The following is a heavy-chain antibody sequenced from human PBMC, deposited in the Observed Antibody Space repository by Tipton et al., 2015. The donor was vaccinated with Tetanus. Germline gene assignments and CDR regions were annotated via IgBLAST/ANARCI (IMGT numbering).Heavy chain of an antibody. V-gene: IGHV4-61*01. J-gene: IGHJ4*02. CDR2: IYYSGGT. CDR3: ARTSGYMYSDC. Sequence: LSLTCTVSGGSVSSGNYYWSWIRQPPGKELEWIGYIYYSGGTNYNPSLKSRVAMSVDTSKNQLSLRLNSVTSADTAVYYCARTSGYMYSDCWGQGTLVTVSS. CDR1: GGSVSSGNYY. D-gene: IGHD3-3*01.